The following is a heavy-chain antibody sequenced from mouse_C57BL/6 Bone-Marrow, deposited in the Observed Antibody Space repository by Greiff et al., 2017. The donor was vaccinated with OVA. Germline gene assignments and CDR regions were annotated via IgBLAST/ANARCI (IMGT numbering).Heavy chain of an antibody. J-gene: IGHJ4*01. V-gene: IGHV1-55*01. CDR2: IYPGSGST. CDR3: AREGGYYYAMDY. Sequence: QVQLQQPGAELVKPGASVKMSCNASGYTFTSYWITWVKQRPGQGLEWIGDIYPGSGSTNYNEKFKSKATLTVDTSSSTAYMQLSSLTSEDSAVYYCAREGGYYYAMDYWGQGTSVTVSS. CDR1: GYTFTSYW.